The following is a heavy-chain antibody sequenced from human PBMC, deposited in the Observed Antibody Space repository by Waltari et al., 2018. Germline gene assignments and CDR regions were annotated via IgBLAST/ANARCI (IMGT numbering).Heavy chain of an antibody. CDR3: ASWGVNRFDV. V-gene: IGHV4-4*07. CDR2: ISGRDGNT. Sequence: QLQLQESGPGLVKPSETLSLTCAVSGGPISNNYWSWIRQSPGKRLEWIGRISGRDGNTDYNPSLKSRVTILTDTSKNQFSLKLSYVTVADTAVYYCASWGVNRFDVWGPRILVTVSS. CDR1: GGPISNNY. D-gene: IGHD3-10*01. J-gene: IGHJ5*02.